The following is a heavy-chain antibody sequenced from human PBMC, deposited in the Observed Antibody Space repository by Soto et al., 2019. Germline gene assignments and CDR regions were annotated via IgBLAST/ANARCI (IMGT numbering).Heavy chain of an antibody. CDR2: IYYSGST. CDR1: GGSISSYY. D-gene: IGHD2-15*01. V-gene: IGHV4-59*01. CDR3: ASTFRYCSGGSCYTGGWFDP. Sequence: SETLSLTCTVSGGSISSYYWSWIRQPPGKGLEWIGYIYYSGSTNYNPSLKSRVTISVDTSKNQFSLKLSSVTAADTAVYYCASTFRYCSGGSCYTGGWFDPWGQGTLVTVSS. J-gene: IGHJ5*02.